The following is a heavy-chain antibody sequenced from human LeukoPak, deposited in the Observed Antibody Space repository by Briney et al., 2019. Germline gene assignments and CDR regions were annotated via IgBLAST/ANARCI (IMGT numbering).Heavy chain of an antibody. CDR1: GFTFSSYE. V-gene: IGHV3-48*03. Sequence: GGSLRLSCAASGFTFSSYEMNWVRQAPGKGLEWVSYISSSGSTIYYADSVKGRFTISRDNAKNSLYLQMNSLRAEDTAVYYCARGLYIGSSCWGQGTLVTVFS. CDR3: ARGLYIGSSC. D-gene: IGHD1-26*01. CDR2: ISSSGSTI. J-gene: IGHJ4*02.